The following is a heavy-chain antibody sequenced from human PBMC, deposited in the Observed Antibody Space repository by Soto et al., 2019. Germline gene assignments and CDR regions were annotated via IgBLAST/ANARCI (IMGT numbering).Heavy chain of an antibody. Sequence: SETLSLTCTVSGGSISSGGYYWSWIRQHPGKGLEWIGYIYYSGSTYYNPSLKSRVTISVDTSKNQFSLKLSSVTAADTAVYYFARVRHQCVDYEAHPRFDFAYWGQGSLVTVSS. D-gene: IGHD4-17*01. CDR2: IYYSGST. J-gene: IGHJ1*01. V-gene: IGHV4-31*03. CDR1: GGSISSGGYY. CDR3: ARVRHQCVDYEAHPRFDFAY.